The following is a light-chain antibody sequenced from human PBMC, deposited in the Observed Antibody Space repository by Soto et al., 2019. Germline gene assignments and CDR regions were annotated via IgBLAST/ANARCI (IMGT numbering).Light chain of an antibody. J-gene: IGLJ2*01. CDR2: DVS. CDR3: RSYTSSSTLGV. Sequence: QSVLTQPASVSGSPGQSITISCTGTSSDVGGYNYVSWYQQHPGKAPKLMIYDVSNRPSGVSNRFSGSKSGNTASLTSSGLQAEDEADYYCRSYTSSSTLGVFGGGTKLTVL. V-gene: IGLV2-14*01. CDR1: SSDVGGYNY.